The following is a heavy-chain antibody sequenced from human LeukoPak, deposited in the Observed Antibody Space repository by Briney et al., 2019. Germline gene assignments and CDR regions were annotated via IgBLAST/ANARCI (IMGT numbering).Heavy chain of an antibody. CDR2: ISYDGSNK. D-gene: IGHD2-21*02. J-gene: IGHJ4*02. V-gene: IGHV3-30-3*01. Sequence: GGSLRLSCAASRFTFSSYAMHWVRQAPGKGLEWVAVISYDGSNKYYADSVKGRFTISRDNSNNTLYLQMNSLRAEDTAVYHCARDGGLIVVVTAIRGHYFDYWGQGTLVTVSS. CDR1: RFTFSSYA. CDR3: ARDGGLIVVVTAIRGHYFDY.